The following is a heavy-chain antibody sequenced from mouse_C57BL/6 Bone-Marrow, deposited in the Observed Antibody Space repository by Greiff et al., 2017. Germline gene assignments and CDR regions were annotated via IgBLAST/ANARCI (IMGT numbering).Heavy chain of an antibody. CDR1: GYTFTSYW. Sequence: QVQLQQPGAELVKPGASVKLSCKASGYTFTSYWMHWVKQRPGQGLEWIGMIHPNSGSTNYNEKFKSKATLTVDKSSSTAYMQLSSLTSEDSAVYYCARERVTAVWYFDVWGTGTTVTVSP. J-gene: IGHJ1*03. CDR2: IHPNSGST. D-gene: IGHD2-2*01. V-gene: IGHV1-64*01. CDR3: ARERVTAVWYFDV.